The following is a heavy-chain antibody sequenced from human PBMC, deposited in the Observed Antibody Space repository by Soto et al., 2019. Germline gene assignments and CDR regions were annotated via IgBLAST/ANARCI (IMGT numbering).Heavy chain of an antibody. CDR2: INAGNGNT. CDR1: GYTFTSYA. Sequence: QVPLVQSGAEVKKPGASIKVSCKASGYTFTSYAMHWVRQAPGQRLEWMGWINAGNGNTKYSQKFQGRVTITRDTSASTAYMELSSLRSEDTAVYYCARAGVLIRPYSDYWGQGTLVTVSS. CDR3: ARAGVLIRPYSDY. V-gene: IGHV1-3*01. D-gene: IGHD2-15*01. J-gene: IGHJ4*02.